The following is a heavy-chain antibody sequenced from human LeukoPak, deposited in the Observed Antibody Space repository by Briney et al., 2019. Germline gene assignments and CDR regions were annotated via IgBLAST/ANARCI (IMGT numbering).Heavy chain of an antibody. Sequence: GGSLRLSCAASGFTFDDYAMHWVRQAPGKGLEWVSLISGDGGSTYYADSVKGRFTISRDNSKNSLYLQMNSLRTEDTALYYCAKELGYSSSWYSGSGSDPWGQGTLVTVSS. CDR2: ISGDGGST. D-gene: IGHD6-13*01. J-gene: IGHJ5*02. V-gene: IGHV3-43*02. CDR1: GFTFDDYA. CDR3: AKELGYSSSWYSGSGSDP.